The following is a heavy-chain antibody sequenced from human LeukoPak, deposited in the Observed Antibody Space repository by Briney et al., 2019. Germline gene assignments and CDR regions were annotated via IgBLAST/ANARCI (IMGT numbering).Heavy chain of an antibody. Sequence: GASVKVPCKASGDTHTTYAISWVRQAPGQGLEWVGRIIPSIGKANYAQNFQGKVTIIADKSTSTVYMELSRLRSEDTAVYYCARGAGSYYNVLDYWGQGTLVAVSS. CDR3: ARGAGSYYNVLDY. D-gene: IGHD3-10*01. V-gene: IGHV1-69*04. J-gene: IGHJ4*01. CDR2: IIPSIGKA. CDR1: GDTHTTYA.